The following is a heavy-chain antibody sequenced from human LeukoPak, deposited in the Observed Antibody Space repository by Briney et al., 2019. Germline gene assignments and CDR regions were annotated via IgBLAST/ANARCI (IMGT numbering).Heavy chain of an antibody. V-gene: IGHV4-61*02. J-gene: IGHJ4*02. CDR3: ARQDYYGSGSYYGVDY. CDR1: GGSISSGSYY. CDR2: IYTSGST. Sequence: SETLSLTCTVSGGSISSGSYYWSWIRQPAGKGLEWIGRIYTSGSTNYNPSLKSRVTISVDTSKNQFSLKLSSVTAADTAVYYCARQDYYGSGSYYGVDYWGQGTLVTVSS. D-gene: IGHD3-10*01.